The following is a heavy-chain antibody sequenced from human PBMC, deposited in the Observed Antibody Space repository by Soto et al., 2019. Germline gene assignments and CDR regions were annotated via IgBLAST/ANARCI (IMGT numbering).Heavy chain of an antibody. CDR1: GFTFSDYY. D-gene: IGHD3-10*01. CDR2: ISSSSSYT. J-gene: IGHJ4*02. Sequence: GGSLRLSCAASGFTFSDYYMSWIRQAPGKGLEWVSYISSSSSYTNYADSVKGRFTISRDNAKNSLYLQMNSLRAEDTAVYYCARARPGQPFDYWGQGTLVTVSS. CDR3: ARARPGQPFDY. V-gene: IGHV3-11*06.